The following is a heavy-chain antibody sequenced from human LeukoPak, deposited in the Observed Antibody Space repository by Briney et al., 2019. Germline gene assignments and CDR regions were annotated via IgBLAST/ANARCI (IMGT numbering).Heavy chain of an antibody. J-gene: IGHJ4*02. V-gene: IGHV1-69*13. D-gene: IGHD3-10*01. CDR1: GYTFTSYA. Sequence: ASVKVSCKASGYTFTSYAMNWVRQAPGQGLEWMGGIIPIFGTANYAQKFQGRVTITADESTSTAYMELSSLRSEDTAVYYCARGGTAGDPVDYWGQGTLVTVSS. CDR3: ARGGTAGDPVDY. CDR2: IIPIFGTA.